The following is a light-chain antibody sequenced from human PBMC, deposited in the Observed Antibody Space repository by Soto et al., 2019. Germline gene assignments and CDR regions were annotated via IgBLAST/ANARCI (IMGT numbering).Light chain of an antibody. V-gene: IGKV1-5*01. CDR1: QNINAW. J-gene: IGKJ1*01. CDR3: QQYNTYSWA. Sequence: DIHMTQSPSSLSVSVGDRVTITCRTSQNINAWLAWYQQRPGQAPKLLIYDASTVQSGVPSRFSGSGSGTEFTLTISSLQPDDSATYYCQQYNTYSWAFGQGTKVEIK. CDR2: DAS.